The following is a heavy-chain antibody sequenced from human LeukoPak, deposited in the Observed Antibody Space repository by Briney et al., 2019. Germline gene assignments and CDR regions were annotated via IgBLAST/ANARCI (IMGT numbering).Heavy chain of an antibody. CDR3: AKLGHLRSSYYYYGMDV. CDR2: ISGSGGST. D-gene: IGHD1-26*01. V-gene: IGHV3-23*01. CDR1: GFTFSSYA. Sequence: HTGGSLRLSCAASGFTFSSYAMSWVRQAPGKGLEWVSAISGSGGSTYYADSVKGRFTISRDNSKNTLYLQMNSLRAEDTAVYYCAKLGHLRSSYYYYGMDVWGQGTTVTVSS. J-gene: IGHJ6*02.